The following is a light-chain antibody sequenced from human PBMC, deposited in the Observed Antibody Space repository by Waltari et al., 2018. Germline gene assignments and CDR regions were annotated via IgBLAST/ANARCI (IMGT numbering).Light chain of an antibody. CDR1: ESVSNTY. CDR2: DAS. V-gene: IGKV3-20*01. Sequence: EIVLTQSPGTLSLSPGEGATLSCRASESVSNTYLAWYQQKPGRPPRLLIYDASTRAAGIPDRFSGSGSGTDFTLTISRLEPEDFAVYYCQQYAGYRTFGQGTKVELK. CDR3: QQYAGYRT. J-gene: IGKJ1*01.